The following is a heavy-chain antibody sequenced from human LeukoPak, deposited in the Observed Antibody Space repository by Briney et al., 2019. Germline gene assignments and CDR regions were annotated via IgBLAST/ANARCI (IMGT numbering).Heavy chain of an antibody. Sequence: PGRPLRLSCGASGFTFDDYAMHGVPQSPGKGLEWVSGISWNSGSIGYADSVKGRFNISRDNAKNSLYLQMNSLRAEDTALYFCAKDANYGGNWNYFDYWGQGTLVSVSS. V-gene: IGHV3-9*01. CDR2: ISWNSGSI. CDR3: AKDANYGGNWNYFDY. CDR1: GFTFDDYA. D-gene: IGHD4-23*01. J-gene: IGHJ4*02.